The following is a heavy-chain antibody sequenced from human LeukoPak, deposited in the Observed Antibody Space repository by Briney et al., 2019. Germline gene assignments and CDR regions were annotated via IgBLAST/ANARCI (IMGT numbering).Heavy chain of an antibody. D-gene: IGHD2-2*01. J-gene: IGHJ4*02. CDR3: ARGGTRPDYYFDY. Sequence: PSETLSLTCTVSGGSISSGGYYWSWIRQHPGKGLEWIGYIYYSGSTNYNPSLKSRVTISVDTSKNQFSLKLSSVTAADTAVYYCARGGTRPDYYFDYWGQGTLLTVSS. V-gene: IGHV4-61*08. CDR2: IYYSGST. CDR1: GGSISSGGYY.